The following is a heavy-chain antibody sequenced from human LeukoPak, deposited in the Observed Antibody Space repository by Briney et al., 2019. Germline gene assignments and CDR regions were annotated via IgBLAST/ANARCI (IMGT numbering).Heavy chain of an antibody. CDR3: ARGSGSYPLYYFDY. D-gene: IGHD1-26*01. CDR2: IYYSGST. J-gene: IGHJ4*02. Sequence: SETLSLTCTVSGGSISSSSYYWGWIRQPPWKGLEWIGSIYYSGSTYYNPSLKSRVTISVDTSKNQFSLKLSSVTAADTAVYYCARGSGSYPLYYFDYWGQGTLVTVSS. CDR1: GGSISSSSYY. V-gene: IGHV4-39*01.